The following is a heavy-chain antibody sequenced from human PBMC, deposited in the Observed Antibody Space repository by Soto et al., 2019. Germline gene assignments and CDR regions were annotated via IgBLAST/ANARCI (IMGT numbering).Heavy chain of an antibody. CDR1: GDSISNSRFY. CDR3: ASDRRLITMVRGVSLWFDP. CDR2: IYHTGNA. D-gene: IGHD3-10*01. Sequence: SETLSLTCSVSGDSISNSRFYWAWIRQPPGEGLEWIGSIYHTGNAYYNPSLKSRVPIFVDTSKNQFSLKLTSVTAADTALYYYASDRRLITMVRGVSLWFDPWGQGTLVTVSS. J-gene: IGHJ5*02. V-gene: IGHV4-39*07.